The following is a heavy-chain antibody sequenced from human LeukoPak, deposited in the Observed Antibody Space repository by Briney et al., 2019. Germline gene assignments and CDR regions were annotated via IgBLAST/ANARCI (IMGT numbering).Heavy chain of an antibody. D-gene: IGHD2-21*02. V-gene: IGHV3-74*01. J-gene: IGHJ4*02. CDR3: TRDGGLLPDT. CDR1: GFPFSTYS. CDR2: ISPDGTSR. Sequence: GGSLRLSCAASGFPFSTYSMHWVRQPPGKGLVWVSRISPDGTSRAYADSVQGRFIISRDSAKNTLFLQMNSLTFEDTAVYYCTRDGGLLPDTWGEGTLVTVSS.